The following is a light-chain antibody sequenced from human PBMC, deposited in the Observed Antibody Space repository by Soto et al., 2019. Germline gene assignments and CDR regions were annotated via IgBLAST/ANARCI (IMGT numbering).Light chain of an antibody. Sequence: DIPMTQSPSTLSASAGDRVTITCRASQNINSWLAWYQQKPGKAPKLLIYEASNLGSGVPSRFTGSRSGTEFTLTISSLQPDDLATYHCQQYNSYPWTFGQGTKVEI. CDR3: QQYNSYPWT. J-gene: IGKJ1*01. CDR1: QNINSW. CDR2: EAS. V-gene: IGKV1-5*03.